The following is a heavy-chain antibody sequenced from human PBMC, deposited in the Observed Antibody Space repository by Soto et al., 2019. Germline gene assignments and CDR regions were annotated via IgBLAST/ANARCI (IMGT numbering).Heavy chain of an antibody. V-gene: IGHV4-31*03. CDR1: GGSISSGGYY. CDR2: IYYSGST. Sequence: SETLSLTCTVSGGSISSGGYYWSWIRQHPGKGLEWIGYIYYSGSTYYNPSLKSRVTISVDTSKNQFSLKLSSVTAADTAVYYCARELLNPDYYYGMDVWGQGITVTVSS. D-gene: IGHD2-21*02. J-gene: IGHJ6*02. CDR3: ARELLNPDYYYGMDV.